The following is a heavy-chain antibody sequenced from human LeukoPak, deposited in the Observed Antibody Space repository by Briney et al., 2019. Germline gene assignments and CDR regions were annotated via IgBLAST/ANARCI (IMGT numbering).Heavy chain of an antibody. V-gene: IGHV3-23*01. J-gene: IGHJ4*02. CDR3: AKGPLSHFDY. CDR1: GFTFSSYA. D-gene: IGHD2/OR15-2a*01. Sequence: GGSLRLSCAASGFTFSSYAMNWVRQAPGKGLEWVSAINGNGGSTYYAVSVKGRFTISRDNSKNTLYLQMNSLRAEDTAVYYCAKGPLSHFDYWGQGTLVTVSS. CDR2: INGNGGST.